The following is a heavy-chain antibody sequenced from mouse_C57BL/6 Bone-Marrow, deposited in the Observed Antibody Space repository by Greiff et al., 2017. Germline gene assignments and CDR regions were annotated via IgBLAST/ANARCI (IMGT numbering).Heavy chain of an antibody. D-gene: IGHD1-1*01. CDR3: ARRRPPLYYGSSYWYFDV. J-gene: IGHJ1*03. CDR2: IYPGDGDT. V-gene: IGHV1-82*01. Sequence: QVQLQQSGPELVKPGASVKISCKASGYAFSSSWMNWVKQRPGKGLEWIGRIYPGDGDTNYNGKFKGKATLTADKSSSTAYMPLSSLTSEDSAVYFCARRRPPLYYGSSYWYFDVWGTGTTVTVSS. CDR1: GYAFSSSW.